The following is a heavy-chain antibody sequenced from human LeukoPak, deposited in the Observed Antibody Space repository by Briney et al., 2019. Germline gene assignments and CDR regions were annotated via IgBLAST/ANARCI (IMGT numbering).Heavy chain of an antibody. CDR2: IRSSSSYI. CDR3: ARDRKYRIVGATQRYFDY. Sequence: GGSLRLSCAASGLTFTTYAMNWVRQAPGKGLEWVSYIRSSSSYIYYADSVKGRFTISRDNAKNSLYLQMNSLRAEDTAVYYCARDRKYRIVGATQRYFDYWGRGTLVTVSS. D-gene: IGHD1-26*01. V-gene: IGHV3-21*01. CDR1: GLTFTTYA. J-gene: IGHJ4*02.